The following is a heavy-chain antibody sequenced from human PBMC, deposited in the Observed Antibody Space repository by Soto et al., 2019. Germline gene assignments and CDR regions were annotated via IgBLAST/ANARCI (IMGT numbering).Heavy chain of an antibody. D-gene: IGHD3-3*01. CDR2: IYDSGST. V-gene: IGHV4-59*08. J-gene: IGHJ5*02. Sequence: SETLSLTCTVSGGSISSYYWSWIRQPPGKGLEWIGYIYDSGSTNYNPSLKSRVTISVDTSKNQFSLKLSSVTAADTAVYYCARYFGVVTWFDPWGQGTLVTVSS. CDR1: GGSISSYY. CDR3: ARYFGVVTWFDP.